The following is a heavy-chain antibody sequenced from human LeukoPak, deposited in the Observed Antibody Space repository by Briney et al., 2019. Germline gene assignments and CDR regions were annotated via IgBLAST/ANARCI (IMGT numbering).Heavy chain of an antibody. CDR2: IYYSGST. D-gene: IGHD2-2*02. Sequence: PSETLSLTCTVSGGSISSSSDYWGWIRQPPGKGLEWIGSIYYSGSTYYNPSLKSRVTISVDTSKNQFSLKLRSVTAADTAVYYCARRDIVVVPAAIGAGAFDIWGQGTMVTVSS. J-gene: IGHJ3*02. CDR3: ARRDIVVVPAAIGAGAFDI. CDR1: GGSISSSSDY. V-gene: IGHV4-39*01.